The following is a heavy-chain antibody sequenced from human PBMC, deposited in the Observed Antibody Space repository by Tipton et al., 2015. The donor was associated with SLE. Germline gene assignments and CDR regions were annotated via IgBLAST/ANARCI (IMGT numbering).Heavy chain of an antibody. V-gene: IGHV4-31*03. Sequence: TLSLTCTVSGGSISSGGYYWGWIRRLPGKGLEWIGHIYDSGSAYYTPSLKSRVTISVDTSKNQFSLKVRSVTAADTAVYYCARHRGLFTVSDYIDYWGQGALVTVSS. CDR1: GGSISSGGYY. D-gene: IGHD3-10*01. J-gene: IGHJ4*02. CDR2: IYDSGSA. CDR3: ARHRGLFTVSDYIDY.